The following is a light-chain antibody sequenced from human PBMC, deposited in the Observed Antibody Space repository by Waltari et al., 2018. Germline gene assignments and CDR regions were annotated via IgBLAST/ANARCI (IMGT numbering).Light chain of an antibody. Sequence: CRASQNVSTIALSWYQQKPGQAPRVLIYSTYNRATGIPDRFSGSGSGTDFTLTINRLAPEDFAMYYCQQYDGIVVTFGGGTKVEI. J-gene: IGKJ4*01. V-gene: IGKV3-20*01. CDR3: QQYDGIVVT. CDR1: QNVSTIA. CDR2: STY.